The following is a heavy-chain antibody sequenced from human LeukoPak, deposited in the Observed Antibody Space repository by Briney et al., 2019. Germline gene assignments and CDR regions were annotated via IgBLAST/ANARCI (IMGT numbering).Heavy chain of an antibody. CDR3: AKDRDLLFAHCWFDL. V-gene: IGHV3-23*01. J-gene: IGHJ5*02. D-gene: IGHD3-10*01. CDR1: VVTFSTYA. CDR2: ISISGGST. Sequence: GGSLRLSCAASVVTFSTYAMSWVRQAPGKGLEWVSGISISGGSTYYAESLKGGFTISRDNSKNTLYLQMNRLRAEDTAVYYCAKDRDLLFAHCWFDLWGQGTLVNVSS.